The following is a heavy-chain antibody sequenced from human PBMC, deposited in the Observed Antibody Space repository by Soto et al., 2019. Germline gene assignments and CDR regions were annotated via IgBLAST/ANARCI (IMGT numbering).Heavy chain of an antibody. Sequence: ASVKASCKASGYTFTSYGISWVRQAPGQGLEWMGWLSAYNGNTNYAQQIQGRVTMTTDTSTSTAYMELRSLRSDDTAVYYCARSRAAAAPYGMDVWGQGTTVTVSS. CDR3: ARSRAAAAPYGMDV. J-gene: IGHJ6*02. CDR1: GYTFTSYG. D-gene: IGHD6-13*01. V-gene: IGHV1-18*04. CDR2: LSAYNGNT.